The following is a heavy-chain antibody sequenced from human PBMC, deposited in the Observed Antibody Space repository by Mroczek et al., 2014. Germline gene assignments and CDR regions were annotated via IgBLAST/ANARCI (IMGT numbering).Heavy chain of an antibody. CDR3: ARDSAMVATFRYFDY. D-gene: IGHD5-12*01. V-gene: IGHV3-21*01. CDR1: GFTFSSYS. Sequence: ESWGEAWSSLGGSLRLSCAASGFTFSSYSMNWVRQAPGKGLEWVSSISSSSSYIYYADSVKGRFTISRDNAKNSLYLQMNSLRAEDTAVYYCARDSAMVATFRYFDYWGQGTLVTVSS. J-gene: IGHJ4*02. CDR2: ISSSSSYI.